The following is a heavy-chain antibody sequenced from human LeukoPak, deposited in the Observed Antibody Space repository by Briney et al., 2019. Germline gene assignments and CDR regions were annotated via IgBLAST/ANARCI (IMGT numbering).Heavy chain of an antibody. V-gene: IGHV3-23*01. CDR3: AKRSLSEGSGIGNWFDS. CDR2: ISGSGTNT. D-gene: IGHD1-26*01. CDR1: GFTFDTYA. J-gene: IGHJ5*01. Sequence: GGSLRLSCAASGFTFDTYALSWARRAPGKGLEWVSAISGSGTNTYYADSVKGRFTISRDNSKGTVFLQMNSLRAEDTALYYCAKRSLSEGSGIGNWFDSWGQGTLVTVSS.